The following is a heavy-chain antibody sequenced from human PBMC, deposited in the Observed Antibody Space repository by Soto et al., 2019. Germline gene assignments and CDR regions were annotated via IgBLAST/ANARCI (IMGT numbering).Heavy chain of an antibody. CDR3: ARGSTPRAWFDP. D-gene: IGHD2-2*01. J-gene: IGHJ5*02. CDR1: GGSISSGGYY. CDR2: IYYSGST. Sequence: QVQLQESGPGLVKPSQTLSLTCTVSGGSISSGGYYWSWIRQHPGKGLEWIGYIYYSGSTYYNPSLKSRVTISVDTSKNQLTLKLSSVTAADTAVYYCARGSTPRAWFDPWGQGTLVTVSS. V-gene: IGHV4-31*03.